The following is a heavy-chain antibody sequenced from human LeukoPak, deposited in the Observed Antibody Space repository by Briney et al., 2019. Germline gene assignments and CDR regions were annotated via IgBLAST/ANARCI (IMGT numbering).Heavy chain of an antibody. V-gene: IGHV4-59*08. CDR2: LYNSGSP. CDR3: ARQSAGFDL. CDR1: GGSISGHY. Sequence: SETLSLTCTVSGGSISGHYWNWIRQPPGKGLEWIGSLYNSGSPNYNPPLKSRVTISLDTSKNHFSLRLTSVTSADTAVYYCARQSAGFDLWGQGTLVTVSS. J-gene: IGHJ4*02.